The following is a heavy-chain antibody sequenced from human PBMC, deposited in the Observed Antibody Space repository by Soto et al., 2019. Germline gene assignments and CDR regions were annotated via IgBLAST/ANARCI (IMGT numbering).Heavy chain of an antibody. J-gene: IGHJ5*02. V-gene: IGHV4-34*01. Sequence: SETLSLTCAVYGGSFSSYYWNWIRQSTGKGLEWIGEINHSGITNYNPSLKSRATIFVDTSKKQFTLQLTSVTAADTAVYYCARGASTERYFSPSGGAWFDPWGQGTLVTVSS. CDR2: INHSGIT. D-gene: IGHD3-9*01. CDR1: GGSFSSYY. CDR3: ARGASTERYFSPSGGAWFDP.